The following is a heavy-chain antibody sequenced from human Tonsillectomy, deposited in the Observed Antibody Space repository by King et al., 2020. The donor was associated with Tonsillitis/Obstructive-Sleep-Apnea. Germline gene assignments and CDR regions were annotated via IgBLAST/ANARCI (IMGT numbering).Heavy chain of an antibody. CDR3: ARGGYDRGNSLDP. D-gene: IGHD3-22*01. CDR2: IYPGDSDT. J-gene: IGHJ5*02. Sequence: VQLVESGAEVKKPGESLRISCKASGYSFTTYWIGWVRQMPGRGLEWMGIIYPGDSDTKYSPSFQGQVTMSVDKSTNTAFLQWSSLKASDSAVYYCARGGYDRGNSLDPWGRGTLVTVSS. CDR1: GYSFTTYW. V-gene: IGHV5-51*01.